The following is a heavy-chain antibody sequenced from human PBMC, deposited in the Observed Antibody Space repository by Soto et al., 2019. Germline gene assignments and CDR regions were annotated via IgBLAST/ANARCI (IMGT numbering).Heavy chain of an antibody. Sequence: QVQLVESGGGVVQPGRSLRLSCAASGFTFSTYGMHWLRQAPGKGLEWVAVMSYAGSHEFYADSVKGRFSISRDNSRNTLYLQMNSLSPEDTAVYFWAKDWGAPGDLLANRLHPWGQGTLVTVSS. CDR1: GFTFSTYG. CDR3: AKDWGAPGDLLANRLHP. CDR2: MSYAGSHE. D-gene: IGHD3-10*01. V-gene: IGHV3-30*18. J-gene: IGHJ5*02.